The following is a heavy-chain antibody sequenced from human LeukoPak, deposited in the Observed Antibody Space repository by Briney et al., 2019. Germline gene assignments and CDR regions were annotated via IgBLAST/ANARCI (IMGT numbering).Heavy chain of an antibody. J-gene: IGHJ4*02. V-gene: IGHV3-21*01. CDR1: GFTFSSYS. Sequence: GGSLRLSCAASGFTFSSYSMNWVRQAPGKGLEWVSSISSSSSYIYYADSVKGRFTISRDNAKNSLYLQMNSLRAEDTAVYYCARDQACGGDCYSGIDYWGQGTLVTVSS. CDR3: ARDQACGGDCYSGIDY. D-gene: IGHD2-21*02. CDR2: ISSSSSYI.